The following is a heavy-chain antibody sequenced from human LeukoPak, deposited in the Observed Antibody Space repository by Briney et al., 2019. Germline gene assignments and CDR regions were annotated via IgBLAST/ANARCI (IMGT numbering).Heavy chain of an antibody. CDR2: IYSIGST. D-gene: IGHD3-10*01. CDR1: GGSISSYY. J-gene: IGHJ4*02. CDR3: AREGPGRFGAPGPNVYSIDY. V-gene: IGHV4-59*01. Sequence: SETLSLTCTVAGGSISSYYWSWIRQPPGKGLGWMGCIYSIGSTNYNPSLKSRVTISVATSKNQFSLKLTSVTAADTAVYFCAREGPGRFGAPGPNVYSIDYWGQGALVTVSS.